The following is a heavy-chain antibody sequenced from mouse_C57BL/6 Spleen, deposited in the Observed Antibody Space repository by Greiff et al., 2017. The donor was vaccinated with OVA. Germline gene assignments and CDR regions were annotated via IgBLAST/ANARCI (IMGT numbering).Heavy chain of an antibody. D-gene: IGHD1-1*01. V-gene: IGHV2-9*01. J-gene: IGHJ4*01. CDR2: IWGGGST. CDR3: AKHGRSYRDYAMDY. Sequence: VQLQESGPGLVAPSQSLSITCTVSGFSLTSYGVDWVRQPPGKGLGWLGVIWGGGSTNYNSAPMSRLSISQDNSKSQVFLKMNRLQTEDTARNYGAKHGRSYRDYAMDYWGQGTPVTVSA. CDR1: GFSLTSYG.